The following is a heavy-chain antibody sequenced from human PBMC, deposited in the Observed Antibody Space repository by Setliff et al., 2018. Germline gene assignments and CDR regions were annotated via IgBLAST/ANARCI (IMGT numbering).Heavy chain of an antibody. D-gene: IGHD5-12*01. V-gene: IGHV4-31*03. CDR1: GGSISSGGYY. Sequence: SETLSLTCTVSGGSISSGGYYWSWIRQHPGKGLEWIGYIHHTGTTFYNPSLRSRVTISVDTSKNQFSLKLTSLTAADTAVYYCARAKDGYDFDYFDYWGQGTPVTVSS. J-gene: IGHJ4*02. CDR2: IHHTGTT. CDR3: ARAKDGYDFDYFDY.